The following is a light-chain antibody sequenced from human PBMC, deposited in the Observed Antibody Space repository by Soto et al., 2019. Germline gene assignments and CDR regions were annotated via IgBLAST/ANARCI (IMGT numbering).Light chain of an antibody. CDR2: KAS. Sequence: DIQMTQSPSTLSASVGDRVTITCRASQSISSWLAWYQQKPGKAPKLLIYKASSLESGVPSRFSGSGSGIEFTLTISSLQPYDFATYYCQQYNSYSRTFGQGTKVEIK. CDR3: QQYNSYSRT. CDR1: QSISSW. J-gene: IGKJ1*01. V-gene: IGKV1-5*03.